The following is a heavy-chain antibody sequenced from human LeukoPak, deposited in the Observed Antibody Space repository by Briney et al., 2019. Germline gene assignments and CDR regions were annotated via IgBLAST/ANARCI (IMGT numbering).Heavy chain of an antibody. CDR1: GFTFSTYG. D-gene: IGHD6-6*01. V-gene: IGHV3-23*01. J-gene: IGHJ4*02. Sequence: PGGSLRLSCAASGFTFSTYGMNWVRQAPGKGLEWVSSISDTGSDTYYADSVKGRSTISRDNSKNTLFLHMNSLRVEDTAIYYCAKRVPYSSSSVYFDAWGQGALVTVSS. CDR2: ISDTGSDT. CDR3: AKRVPYSSSSVYFDA.